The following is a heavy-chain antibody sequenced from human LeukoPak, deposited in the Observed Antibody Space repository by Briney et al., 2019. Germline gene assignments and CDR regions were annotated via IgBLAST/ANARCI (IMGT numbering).Heavy chain of an antibody. V-gene: IGHV1-46*01. CDR2: INPSGGST. D-gene: IGHD6-6*01. CDR1: GYTFTTYY. Sequence: GASVKVSCEASGYTFTTYYMHWVRQAPGQGLEWMGIINPSGGSTSYAQKFQDRVTMTRDTSTSTVYMELSSLRSEDTAVYYCARDGPRIAALGEDFDYWGQGTLVTVSS. J-gene: IGHJ4*02. CDR3: ARDGPRIAALGEDFDY.